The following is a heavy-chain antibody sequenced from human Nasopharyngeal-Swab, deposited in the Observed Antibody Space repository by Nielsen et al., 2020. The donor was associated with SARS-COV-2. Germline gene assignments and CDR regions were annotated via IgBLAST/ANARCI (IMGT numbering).Heavy chain of an antibody. V-gene: IGHV3-23*01. Sequence: GESLKISCAASGFTFSSYAMGWVRQAPGKGLEWVPAISGSGGSTYYADSVKGRFTISRDNSKNTLYLQMNSLRAEDTAVYYCAKGGSAEWLAFSYYGMDVWGQGTTVTVSS. CDR1: GFTFSSYA. CDR3: AKGGSAEWLAFSYYGMDV. D-gene: IGHD6-19*01. J-gene: IGHJ6*02. CDR2: ISGSGGST.